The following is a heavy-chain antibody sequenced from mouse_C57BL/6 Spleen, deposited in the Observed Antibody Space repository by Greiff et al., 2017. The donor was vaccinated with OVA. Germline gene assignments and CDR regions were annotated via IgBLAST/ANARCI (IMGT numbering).Heavy chain of an antibody. Sequence: VRLQQSGPELVKPGASVKISCKASGYTFTDYYMNWVKQSHGKSLEWIGDINPNNGGTSYNQKFKGKATLTVDKSSSTAYMELRSLTSEDSAVYYCARRVYGNYGSYYFDYWGQGTTLTVSS. J-gene: IGHJ2*01. CDR2: INPNNGGT. V-gene: IGHV1-26*01. CDR3: ARRVYGNYGSYYFDY. D-gene: IGHD2-1*01. CDR1: GYTFTDYY.